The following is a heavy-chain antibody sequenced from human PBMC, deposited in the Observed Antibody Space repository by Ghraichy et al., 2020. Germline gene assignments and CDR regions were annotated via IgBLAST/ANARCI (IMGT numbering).Heavy chain of an antibody. CDR1: GGSISSSSYY. CDR3: ARRKKSVKTTYYYDSSGPTGWY. V-gene: IGHV4-39*01. CDR2: IYYSGST. J-gene: IGHJ4*02. Sequence: SETLSLTCTVSGGSISSSSYYWGWIRQPPGKGLEWIGSIYYSGSTYYNPSLKSRVTISVDTSKNQFSLKLSSVTAADTAVYYCARRKKSVKTTYYYDSSGPTGWYWGQGTLVTVSS. D-gene: IGHD3-22*01.